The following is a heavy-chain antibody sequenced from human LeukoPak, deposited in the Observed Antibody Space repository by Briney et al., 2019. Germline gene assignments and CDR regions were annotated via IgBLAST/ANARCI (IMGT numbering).Heavy chain of an antibody. CDR1: GFTFSSYG. V-gene: IGHV3-30*02. D-gene: IGHD3-10*01. Sequence: GGSLRLSCAASGFTFSSYGMHWVRQAPGKGLEWVAFIRYDGSNKYYADSVEGRFTISRDNSKSTLYLEMNSLRVEDTAMYHCAKETETRGYFDSWGQGTLVTVSS. CDR3: AKETETRGYFDS. CDR2: IRYDGSNK. J-gene: IGHJ4*02.